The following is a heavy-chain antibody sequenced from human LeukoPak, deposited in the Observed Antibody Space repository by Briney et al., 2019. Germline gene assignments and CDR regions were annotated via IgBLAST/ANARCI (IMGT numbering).Heavy chain of an antibody. CDR1: GFTFSSYG. Sequence: GRSLRLSCAASGFTFSSYGMHWVRQAPGKGLEWVAVIWYDGSNKYYADSVKGRFTISRDNSKNTLYLQMNSLRAEDTAAYYCAKDGGVYYMDVWGKGTTVTVSS. V-gene: IGHV3-33*06. D-gene: IGHD3-10*01. J-gene: IGHJ6*03. CDR3: AKDGGVYYMDV. CDR2: IWYDGSNK.